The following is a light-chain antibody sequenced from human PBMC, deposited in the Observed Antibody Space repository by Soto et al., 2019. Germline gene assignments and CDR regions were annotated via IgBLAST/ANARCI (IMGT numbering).Light chain of an antibody. J-gene: IGKJ1*01. CDR1: QSVTSN. V-gene: IGKV3-15*01. Sequence: EITLTQSPATLSVCHGDSATFSSRASQSVTSNLAWYQHKPGQAPRLLIYSSSTRAAGIPARFGGSGSGTEFTFSISSLQSEDFAVYYCQQYNNWPRTFGQGTKVDNK. CDR2: SSS. CDR3: QQYNNWPRT.